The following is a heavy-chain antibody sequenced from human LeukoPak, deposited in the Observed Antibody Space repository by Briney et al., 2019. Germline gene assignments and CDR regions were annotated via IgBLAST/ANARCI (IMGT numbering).Heavy chain of an antibody. CDR1: GGSFSGYC. V-gene: IGHV4-34*01. D-gene: IGHD3-9*01. CDR2: INHSGST. Sequence: SETLSLTCAVYGGSFSGYCWSWIRQPPGKGLEWIGEINHSGSTNYNPSLKSRVTISVDTSKNQFSLKLSSVTAADTAVYYCARRDILTGYITGNFDYWGQGTLVTVSS. CDR3: ARRDILTGYITGNFDY. J-gene: IGHJ4*02.